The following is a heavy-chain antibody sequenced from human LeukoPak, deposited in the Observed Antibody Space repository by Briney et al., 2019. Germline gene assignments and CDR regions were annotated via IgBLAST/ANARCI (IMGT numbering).Heavy chain of an antibody. J-gene: IGHJ4*02. CDR1: GGTFSSYA. D-gene: IGHD1-26*01. CDR3: ARDRSGSLDY. V-gene: IGHV1-69*05. Sequence: GASVKVSCKASGGTFSSYAISWVRQAPGQGLEWTGGIIPIFGTANYAQKFQGRVTITTDESTSTAYMELSSLRSEDTAVYYCARDRSGSLDYWGQGTLVTVSS. CDR2: IIPIFGTA.